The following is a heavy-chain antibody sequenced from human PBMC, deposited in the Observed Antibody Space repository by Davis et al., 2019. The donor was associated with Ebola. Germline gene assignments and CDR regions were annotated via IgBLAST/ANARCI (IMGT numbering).Heavy chain of an antibody. V-gene: IGHV3-73*01. CDR1: GFTFSGSA. D-gene: IGHD3-10*01. Sequence: PGGSLRLSCAASGFTFSGSAMHWVRQASGKGLEWVGRIRSKANSYATAYAASVKGRFTISRDDSKKMAYLQMNSLKTEDTAVYYCARVQGSILFDYWGQGTLVTVSS. J-gene: IGHJ4*02. CDR3: ARVQGSILFDY. CDR2: IRSKANSYAT.